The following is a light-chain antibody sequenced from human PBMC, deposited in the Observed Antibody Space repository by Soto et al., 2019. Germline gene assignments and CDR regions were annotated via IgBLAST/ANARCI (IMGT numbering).Light chain of an antibody. CDR2: AAS. Sequence: IQMPKSASSLSASVGDRVTITCRASQSISSYLNWYQQKPGKAPKLLIYAASSLQSGVPSRFSGSGSGTDFTLTISSLQPEDFATYYCLQDYNYPWTFGQGTK. J-gene: IGKJ1*01. CDR3: LQDYNYPWT. V-gene: IGKV1-6*01. CDR1: QSISSY.